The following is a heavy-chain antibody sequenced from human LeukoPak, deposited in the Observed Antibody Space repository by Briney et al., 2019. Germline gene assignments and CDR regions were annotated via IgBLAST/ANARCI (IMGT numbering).Heavy chain of an antibody. V-gene: IGHV1-69*02. CDR2: IIPILGIA. CDR1: GGTFSSYT. CDR3: ARFTFGVVNGD. Sequence: ASVKVSCKASGGTFSSYTISWVRQAPGQGLEWMGRIIPILGIANYAQKFQGRVTITADKSTSTAYTELSSLRSEDTAVYYCARFTFGVVNGDWGQGTLVTVSS. D-gene: IGHD3-3*01. J-gene: IGHJ4*02.